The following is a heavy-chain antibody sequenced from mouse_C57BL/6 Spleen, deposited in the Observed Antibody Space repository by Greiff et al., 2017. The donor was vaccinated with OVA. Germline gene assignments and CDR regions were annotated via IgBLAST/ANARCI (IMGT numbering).Heavy chain of an antibody. V-gene: IGHV5-17*01. CDR3: ARDYDYDHYAMDY. CDR2: ISSGSSTI. CDR1: GFTFSDYG. Sequence: EVQLVESGGGLVKPGGSLKLSCAASGFTFSDYGMHWVRQAPEKGLEWVAYISSGSSTIYYADTVKGRFPISRDNAKNTLFLQMTSLRSEDTAMYYCARDYDYDHYAMDYWGQGTSVTVSS. D-gene: IGHD2-4*01. J-gene: IGHJ4*01.